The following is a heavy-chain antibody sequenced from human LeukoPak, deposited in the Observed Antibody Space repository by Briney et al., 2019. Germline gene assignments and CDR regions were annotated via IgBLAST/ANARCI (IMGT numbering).Heavy chain of an antibody. Sequence: GASVKVSCKASGYTFTSYGISWVRQAPGQGLEWMGIIKSRGGSTTYAQKFQGRVTMTTDTSTSTVYMDLSSLTYEDTAVYYCARDRESSGFFSYYYGMDVWGQGTTVTVSS. CDR2: IKSRGGST. D-gene: IGHD6-19*01. J-gene: IGHJ6*02. CDR1: GYTFTSYG. CDR3: ARDRESSGFFSYYYGMDV. V-gene: IGHV1-46*01.